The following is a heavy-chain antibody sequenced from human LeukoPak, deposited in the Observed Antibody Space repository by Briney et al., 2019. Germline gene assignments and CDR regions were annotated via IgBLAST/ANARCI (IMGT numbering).Heavy chain of an antibody. CDR1: GFTFSNHG. Sequence: GGSLRLSCAASGFTFSNHGMNWVRQAPGKGLEWVSGISPSGDITYYADSVEGRFTISRDNSKYTLYLEVISLTAEDTAVYYCAKDDAWLRFGEWSQGTLVTVSS. CDR3: AKDDAWLRFGE. V-gene: IGHV3-23*01. D-gene: IGHD3-10*01. J-gene: IGHJ4*02. CDR2: ISPSGDIT.